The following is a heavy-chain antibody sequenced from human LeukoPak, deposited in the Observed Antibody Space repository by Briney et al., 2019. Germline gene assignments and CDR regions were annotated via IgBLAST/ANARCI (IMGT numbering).Heavy chain of an antibody. CDR2: LRYDGSNE. V-gene: IGHV3-30*02. Sequence: GGSLRLSCAASGFTFSDYGMHWVRQAPGKGLEWVAFLRYDGSNEYYADSVKGRFTISRDRSKNTLYLQMNSLRTEDTAVYYCATGNEHAFDIWGQGTMVTVSA. CDR3: ATGNEHAFDI. CDR1: GFTFSDYG. J-gene: IGHJ3*02. D-gene: IGHD3-10*01.